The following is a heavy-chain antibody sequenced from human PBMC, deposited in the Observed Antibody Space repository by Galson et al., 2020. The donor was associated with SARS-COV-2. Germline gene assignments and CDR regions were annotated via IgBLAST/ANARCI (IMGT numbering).Heavy chain of an antibody. V-gene: IGHV3-48*01. CDR3: ARGYGSGIYYQ. CDR2: ISNSGTSK. CDR1: GFPFSAYD. Sequence: GGSLRLSCSASGFPFSAYDMTWVRQAPGKGLEPVSTISNSGTSKNYADSVQGRFTVSRDNARNSLFLQMNSLRVDDTGLYYCARGYGSGIYYQWGQGTLVTVSS. D-gene: IGHD3-10*01. J-gene: IGHJ4*02.